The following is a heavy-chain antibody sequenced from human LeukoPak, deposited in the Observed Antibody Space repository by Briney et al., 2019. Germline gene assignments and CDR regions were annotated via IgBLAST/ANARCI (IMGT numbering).Heavy chain of an antibody. CDR3: ASPYYYDSSGSRVFDI. CDR1: GFTLSSYA. Sequence: GGSLRLSCAASGFTLSSYAMHWVRQAPGKGLEWVAVISYDGSNKYYADSVKGRFTISRDNSKNTLYLQMNSLRAEDTAVYYCASPYYYDSSGSRVFDIWGQGTMVTVSS. CDR2: ISYDGSNK. J-gene: IGHJ3*02. V-gene: IGHV3-30-3*01. D-gene: IGHD3-22*01.